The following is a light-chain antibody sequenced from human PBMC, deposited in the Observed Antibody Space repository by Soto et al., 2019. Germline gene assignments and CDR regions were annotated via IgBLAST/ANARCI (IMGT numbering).Light chain of an antibody. Sequence: DIQMTQSPSGLSASVGERVAISCRASQSISSYLNWYQQKPGKAPKLLIYAASSLQSGVPSRFSGSGSGTDFTLTISSLQPEDFATYYCQQSYSTPVTFGQGTKVDIK. J-gene: IGKJ1*01. CDR2: AAS. CDR3: QQSYSTPVT. V-gene: IGKV1-39*01. CDR1: QSISSY.